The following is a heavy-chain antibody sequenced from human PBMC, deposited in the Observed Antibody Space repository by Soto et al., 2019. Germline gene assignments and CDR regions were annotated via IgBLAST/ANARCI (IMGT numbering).Heavy chain of an antibody. D-gene: IGHD3-10*01. CDR3: AGYGSGSYYQPFDY. Sequence: SETLSLTCTVSGGSISSYYWSWIRQPPGKGLEWIGYIYYSGSTNYNPSLKSRVTISVDTSKNQFSLKLSSVTAADTAVYYCAGYGSGSYYQPFDYWGQGTLVTVSS. J-gene: IGHJ4*02. CDR2: IYYSGST. V-gene: IGHV4-59*01. CDR1: GGSISSYY.